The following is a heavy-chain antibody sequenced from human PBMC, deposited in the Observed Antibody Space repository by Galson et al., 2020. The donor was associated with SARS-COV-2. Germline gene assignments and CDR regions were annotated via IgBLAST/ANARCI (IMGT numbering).Heavy chain of an antibody. V-gene: IGHV3-30*04. Sequence: GGYLRLSCAASGFTFSSYAMHWVRQAPGKGLEWVAVISYDGSNKYYADSVKGRFTISRDNSKNTLYLQMNSLRAEDTAVYYCARDRILTGSFDYWGQGTLVTVSS. CDR2: ISYDGSNK. CDR1: GFTFSSYA. CDR3: ARDRILTGSFDY. D-gene: IGHD3-9*01. J-gene: IGHJ4*02.